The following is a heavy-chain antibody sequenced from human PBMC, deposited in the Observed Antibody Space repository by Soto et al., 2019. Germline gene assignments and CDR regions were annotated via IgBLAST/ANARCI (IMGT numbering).Heavy chain of an antibody. D-gene: IGHD2-21*01. V-gene: IGHV4-30-2*01. CDR3: VRQGECSLGVCYGNLFDP. CDR1: GGSISSGPYS. J-gene: IGHJ5*02. CDR2: IDHRGGT. Sequence: QLQLQESGSGLLKTSQTLSLTCAVSGGSISSGPYSWNWIRQPPGKGLEWIGYIDHRGGTSYSPSLRSRVIISSDRSKNQFSLNLSSVTAADTDVYYCVRQGECSLGVCYGNLFDPWCQVTLVTVSS.